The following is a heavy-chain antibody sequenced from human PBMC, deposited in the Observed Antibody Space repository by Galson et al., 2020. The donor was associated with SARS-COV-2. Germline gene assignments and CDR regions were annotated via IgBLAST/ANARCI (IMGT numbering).Heavy chain of an antibody. V-gene: IGHV3-30*04. Sequence: GGSLRLSCAASGFTFTNYAMHWVRQAPGKGLEWLTVISHDGKIQVYADSVKGRFTISRDNSGNMVFLQIVSLRPDDTALYYCTRDVSGGGSDIGGQGTMVTVSS. CDR1: GFTFTNYA. CDR3: TRDVSGGGSDI. J-gene: IGHJ3*02. CDR2: ISHDGKIQ. D-gene: IGHD3-16*01.